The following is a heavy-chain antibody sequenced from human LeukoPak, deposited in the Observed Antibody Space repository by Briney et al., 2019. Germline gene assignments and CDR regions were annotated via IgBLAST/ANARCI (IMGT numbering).Heavy chain of an antibody. V-gene: IGHV1-18*01. CDR3: ARDCGGDCYSDY. CDR2: ISAYNGNT. J-gene: IGHJ4*02. D-gene: IGHD2-21*02. Sequence: ASVKVSCKASGGTFSNYAINWVRQAPGQGLEWMGWISAYNGNTNYAQKLQGRVTMTTDTSTSTAYMELRSLRSDDTAVYYCARDCGGDCYSDYWGQGTLVTVSS. CDR1: GGTFSNYA.